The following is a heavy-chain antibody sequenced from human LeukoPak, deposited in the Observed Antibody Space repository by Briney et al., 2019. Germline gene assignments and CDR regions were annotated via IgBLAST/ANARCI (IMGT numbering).Heavy chain of an antibody. Sequence: GGSLRLSCAASGLTFSNYAMSWVRQAPGKGLEWVSTLSTTGTDTYYADSVKGRFTISRYNYENTLFLQMNYLRAEDTAIYYCAKVPYSDYGSGRPPFMDVWGQGTTVAVSS. J-gene: IGHJ6*02. D-gene: IGHD3-10*01. V-gene: IGHV3-23*01. CDR2: LSTTGTDT. CDR3: AKVPYSDYGSGRPPFMDV. CDR1: GLTFSNYA.